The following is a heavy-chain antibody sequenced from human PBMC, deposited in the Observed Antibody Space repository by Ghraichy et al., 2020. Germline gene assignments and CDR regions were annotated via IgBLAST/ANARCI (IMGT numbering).Heavy chain of an antibody. J-gene: IGHJ4*02. D-gene: IGHD6-13*01. CDR2: IKQDGSEK. V-gene: IGHV3-7*03. CDR1: GFTFSSYW. CDR3: AREGIAAAGSFDY. Sequence: SCAASGFTFSSYWMSWVRQAPGKGLEWVANIKQDGSEKYYVDSVKGRFTISRDNAKNSLYLQMNSLRAEDTAVYYCAREGIAAAGSFDYWGQGTLVTVSS.